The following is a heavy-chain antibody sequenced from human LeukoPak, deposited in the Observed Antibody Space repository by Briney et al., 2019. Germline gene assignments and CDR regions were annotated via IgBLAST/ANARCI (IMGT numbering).Heavy chain of an antibody. Sequence: GGSLRLSCAASGFTFSSYSMNWVRQAPGTGLEWVSSISSSSTYIYYADSVKGRFTISRDNAKNSLYLQMNSLRAEDTAVYYCARAVPSVGATFAGYWGQGTLVTVSS. CDR1: GFTFSSYS. CDR2: ISSSSTYI. CDR3: ARAVPSVGATFAGY. J-gene: IGHJ4*02. V-gene: IGHV3-21*01. D-gene: IGHD1-26*01.